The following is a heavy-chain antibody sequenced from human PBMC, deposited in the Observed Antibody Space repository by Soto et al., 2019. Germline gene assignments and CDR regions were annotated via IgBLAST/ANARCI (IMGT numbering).Heavy chain of an antibody. J-gene: IGHJ5*02. CDR1: GGSISKFY. CDR2: VYATGTT. CDR3: VRDGSKSLRDWFDP. Sequence: SETLSLTCNVSGGSISKFYWAWIRKTAGNGLEWLGRVYATGTTDYNPSLRSRVAMSVDISKKTFSLRLRSVTGADSGVYYCVRDGSKSLRDWFDPWGQGILVTVSS. V-gene: IGHV4-4*07.